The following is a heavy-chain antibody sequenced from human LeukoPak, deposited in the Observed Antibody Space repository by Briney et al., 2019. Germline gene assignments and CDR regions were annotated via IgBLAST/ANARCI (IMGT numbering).Heavy chain of an antibody. Sequence: GGSLRLSCAASGFIVSNNYMTWVRQAPGKGLEWVAVVYSGGNTYYADSVKGRFTVSRDNSKSTLYLQMNSLRAEDTSVYCRATERIATAGSIYWGQGTLVTVSS. J-gene: IGHJ4*02. CDR1: GFIVSNNY. CDR3: ATERIATAGSIY. D-gene: IGHD6-13*01. V-gene: IGHV3-66*02. CDR2: VYSGGNT.